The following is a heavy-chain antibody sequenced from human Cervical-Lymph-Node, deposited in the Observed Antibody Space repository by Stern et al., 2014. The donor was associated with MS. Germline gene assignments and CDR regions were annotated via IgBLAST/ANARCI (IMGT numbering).Heavy chain of an antibody. CDR1: GFTFSDYG. CDR2: IWRDGSNE. D-gene: IGHD4-17*01. Sequence: DQLVESGGGVVQPGRSLRLSCAASGFTFSDYGMHWVRQAPGKGLEWVAVIWRDGSNESSADSVKGRFTISRDNSKNTLYLQMNSLRAEDTAVYYCARRYGGWFDSWGQGTQVTVSS. J-gene: IGHJ5*01. V-gene: IGHV3-33*01. CDR3: ARRYGGWFDS.